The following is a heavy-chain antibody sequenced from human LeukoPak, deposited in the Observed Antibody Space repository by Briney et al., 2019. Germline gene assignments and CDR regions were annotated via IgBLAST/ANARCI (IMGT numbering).Heavy chain of an antibody. Sequence: ASVKVSCKASGGTFSSYAINWVRQATGQGLEWMGWMNPNSGNTGYAQKFQGRVTITRNTSISTAYMELSSLRSEDTAVYYCARTVDDYVWGSYYNSYYYYMDVWGKGTTVTVSS. V-gene: IGHV1-8*03. CDR3: ARTVDDYVWGSYYNSYYYYMDV. D-gene: IGHD3-16*01. CDR1: GGTFSSYA. J-gene: IGHJ6*03. CDR2: MNPNSGNT.